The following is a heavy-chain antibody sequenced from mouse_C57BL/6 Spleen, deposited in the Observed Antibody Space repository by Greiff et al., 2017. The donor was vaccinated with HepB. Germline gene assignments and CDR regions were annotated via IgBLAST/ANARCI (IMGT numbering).Heavy chain of an antibody. D-gene: IGHD1-1*01. V-gene: IGHV1-4*01. Sequence: QVQLQQSGAELARPGASVKMSCKASGYTFTSYTMHWVKQRPGQGLEWIGYINPSSGYTKYNQKFKDKATLTADKSSSTAYMQLRSLTSEDSAVYYCARGYYGSSFLYAMDYWGQGTSVTVSS. J-gene: IGHJ4*01. CDR1: GYTFTSYT. CDR2: INPSSGYT. CDR3: ARGYYGSSFLYAMDY.